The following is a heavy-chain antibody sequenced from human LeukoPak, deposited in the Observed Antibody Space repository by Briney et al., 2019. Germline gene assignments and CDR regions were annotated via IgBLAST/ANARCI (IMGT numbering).Heavy chain of an antibody. Sequence: ASVKVSCKASGYTFTSYGISWVRQAPGQGLAWMGWISAYNGNTNYAQKLQGRVTMTTDTSTSTAYMELRSLRSDDTAVYYCARERGITMIVVVDYGMDVWGQGTTVTVSS. D-gene: IGHD3-22*01. V-gene: IGHV1-18*01. CDR1: GYTFTSYG. J-gene: IGHJ6*02. CDR2: ISAYNGNT. CDR3: ARERGITMIVVVDYGMDV.